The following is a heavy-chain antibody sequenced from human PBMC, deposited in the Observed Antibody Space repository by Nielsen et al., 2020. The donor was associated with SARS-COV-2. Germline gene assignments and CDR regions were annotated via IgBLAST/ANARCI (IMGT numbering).Heavy chain of an antibody. V-gene: IGHV3-48*03. Sequence: GGSLRLSCAASGFTFSSYEMNWVRQAPGKGLEWVSYISSSGSTIYYADSVEGRFTISRDNARNSLYLQMNSLRAEDTAVYYCARTYCSNGICYRFDYWGQGTLVTVSS. CDR1: GFTFSSYE. J-gene: IGHJ4*02. D-gene: IGHD2-8*01. CDR2: ISSSGSTI. CDR3: ARTYCSNGICYRFDY.